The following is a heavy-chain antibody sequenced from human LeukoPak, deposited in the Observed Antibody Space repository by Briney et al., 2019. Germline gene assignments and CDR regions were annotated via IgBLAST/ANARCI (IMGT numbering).Heavy chain of an antibody. CDR1: GFTFSSYA. CDR2: ISGSGGST. J-gene: IGHJ4*02. Sequence: QTGGSLRLSCAASGFTFSSYAMSWVRQAPGKGLEWVSAISGSGGSTYYADSVKGRFTISRDNPKNTLYLQMNSLRAEDTAVYYCAKPGYYDSSGYFYWGQGTLVTVSS. D-gene: IGHD3-22*01. CDR3: AKPGYYDSSGYFY. V-gene: IGHV3-23*01.